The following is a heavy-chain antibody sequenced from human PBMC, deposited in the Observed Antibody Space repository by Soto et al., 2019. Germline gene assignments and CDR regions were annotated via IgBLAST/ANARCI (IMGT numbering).Heavy chain of an antibody. CDR2: ISGSGGRS. D-gene: IGHD3-16*01. V-gene: IGHV3-23*01. CDR1: GFTFSNYA. Sequence: EVQLLDSGGGLVQPGGYLRLSCAASGFTFSNYAMTWVRQGPGKGLEWVSGISGSGGRSYYADSVNGRFTISRDNSKSTLYLQMNSLRAQDTSVYYCAKAYFVWSSEQPYYFDYWGQGTLVTVSS. J-gene: IGHJ4*02. CDR3: AKAYFVWSSEQPYYFDY.